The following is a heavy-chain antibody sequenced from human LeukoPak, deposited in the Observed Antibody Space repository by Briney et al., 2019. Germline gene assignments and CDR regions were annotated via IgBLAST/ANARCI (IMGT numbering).Heavy chain of an antibody. D-gene: IGHD6-6*01. V-gene: IGHV1-2*02. Sequence: ASVKVSCKASGYTFTGYYMHWVRQAPGQGLEWMGWINPNSGGTNYAQKFQGRVTTTRDTSISTAYMELSRLRSDDTAVYYCARVIVGSSSSDIDYWGQGTLVTVSS. CDR1: GYTFTGYY. CDR3: ARVIVGSSSSDIDY. J-gene: IGHJ4*02. CDR2: INPNSGGT.